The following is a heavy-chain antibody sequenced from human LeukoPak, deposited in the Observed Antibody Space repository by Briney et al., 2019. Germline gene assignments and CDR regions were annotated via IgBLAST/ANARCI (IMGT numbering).Heavy chain of an antibody. CDR3: ARGCSSTSLDYYYYYMDV. CDR1: GGSISSYY. V-gene: IGHV4-59*01. D-gene: IGHD2-2*01. J-gene: IGHJ6*03. Sequence: SETLSLTCTVSGGSISSYYWSWIRQPPGKGLEWIGYIYYSGSTNYNPSLKSRVTISVDTSKNQFSLKLSSVTAADTAVYYCARGCSSTSLDYYYYYMDVWGKGTTVTVSS. CDR2: IYYSGST.